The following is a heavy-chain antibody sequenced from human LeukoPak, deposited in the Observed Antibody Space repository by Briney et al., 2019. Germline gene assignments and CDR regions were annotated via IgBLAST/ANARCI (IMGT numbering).Heavy chain of an antibody. J-gene: IGHJ3*02. CDR1: GGSISSSSYY. Sequence: SETLSLTCTVSGGSISSSSYYWGWIRQPPGKGLEWIGSIYYSGSTYYNPSLKGRVTISVDTSKNQFSLKLSSVTAADTAVYYCARADYGDYVWHAFDIWGQGTMVTVSS. CDR2: IYYSGST. CDR3: ARADYGDYVWHAFDI. D-gene: IGHD4-17*01. V-gene: IGHV4-39*01.